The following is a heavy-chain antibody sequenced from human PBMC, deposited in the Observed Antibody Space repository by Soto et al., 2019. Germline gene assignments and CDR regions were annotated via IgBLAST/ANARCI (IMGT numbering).Heavy chain of an antibody. CDR3: ARHSRYCGGGSCYPNWFDP. V-gene: IGHV5-51*01. CDR2: IYPSDSET. CDR1: GYRFTSYW. D-gene: IGHD2-15*01. Sequence: GESLKISCQGSGYRFTSYWIGWVRQMPGKGLEWMGIIYPSDSETIYSPSFQGQVTIPADKSISTAYLQWRSLKASDTAIYYCARHSRYCGGGSCYPNWFDPWGQGTLVTVSS. J-gene: IGHJ5*02.